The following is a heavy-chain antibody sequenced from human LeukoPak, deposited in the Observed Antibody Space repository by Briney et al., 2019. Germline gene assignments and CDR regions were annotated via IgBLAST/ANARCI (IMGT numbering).Heavy chain of an antibody. CDR3: ARDKVTY. V-gene: IGHV3-7*01. CDR1: GFTFSDYY. J-gene: IGHJ4*02. Sequence: GGSLRLSCAASGFTFSDYYMSWIRQAPGKGLEWVAHINKDGSEIYYVDSVKGRFTISRDNAKSSLSLQMNSLRVEDTAVYYCARDKVTYWGQGILVTVSS. CDR2: INKDGSEI.